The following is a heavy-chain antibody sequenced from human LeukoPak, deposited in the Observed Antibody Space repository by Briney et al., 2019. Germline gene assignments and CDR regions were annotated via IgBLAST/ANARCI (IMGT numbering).Heavy chain of an antibody. Sequence: PSETLSLTCTVSGGSNTSSYGSGIRQPPGKGLEWIGCIYYSGSTNYNPSLKSRVTMSVDTSKNQFSLKLTSVTAADTAVYYCARLQDADFLFDYWGQGTLVTVS. J-gene: IGHJ4*02. CDR2: IYYSGST. V-gene: IGHV4-59*08. CDR3: ARLQDADFLFDY. D-gene: IGHD4-17*01. CDR1: GGSNTSSY.